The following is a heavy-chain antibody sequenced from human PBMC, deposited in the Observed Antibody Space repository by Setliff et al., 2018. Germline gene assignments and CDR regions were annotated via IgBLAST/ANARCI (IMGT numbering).Heavy chain of an antibody. CDR3: ARAFTYYNFWSGYGYGMDV. V-gene: IGHV4-31*03. D-gene: IGHD3-3*01. Sequence: NPSETLSLTCTVSGGSISSGGYYWSWIRQHPGKGLEWIGYIYYSGSTYYNPSLKRRVTISVDTSKNQFSLKLSSVTAADTAVYYCARAFTYYNFWSGYGYGMDVWGQGTTVTVSS. J-gene: IGHJ6*02. CDR1: GGSISSGGYY. CDR2: IYYSGST.